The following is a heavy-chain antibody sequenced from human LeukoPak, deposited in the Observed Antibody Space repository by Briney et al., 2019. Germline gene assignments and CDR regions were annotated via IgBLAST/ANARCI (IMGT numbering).Heavy chain of an antibody. J-gene: IGHJ5*02. D-gene: IGHD3-9*01. CDR2: IYHSGST. V-gene: IGHV4-59*08. CDR1: GGSISSYY. CDR3: ARQCSDIVTTRNWFDP. Sequence: SETLSLTCTVSGGSISSYYWGWIRQPPGKGLEWIGYIYHSGSTNYNPSLKSRATISVDTSKNQFSLKLSSVTAADTAVYYCARQCSDIVTTRNWFDPWGQGTLVTVSS.